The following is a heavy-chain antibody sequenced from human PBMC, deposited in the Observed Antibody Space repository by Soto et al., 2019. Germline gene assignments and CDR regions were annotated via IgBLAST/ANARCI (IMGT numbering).Heavy chain of an antibody. V-gene: IGHV1-8*01. D-gene: IGHD1-26*01. J-gene: IGHJ6*03. CDR1: GYLFTGKD. Sequence: QGRLVQSGAEVRNPGASVMVSCKASGYLFTGKDISCLRQAPGQGLEWLGWMNPRSADTGYERKFQGRAGLIRNSAVTTAYMTPSSLTSDDAAVYYCARVRRGEAVGGRRYSFYMEIWGAGTTVTVSS. CDR2: MNPRSADT. CDR3: ARVRRGEAVGGRRYSFYMEI.